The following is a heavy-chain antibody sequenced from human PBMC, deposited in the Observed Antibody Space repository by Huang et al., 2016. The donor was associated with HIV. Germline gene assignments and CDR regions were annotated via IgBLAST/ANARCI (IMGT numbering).Heavy chain of an antibody. CDR1: GFAFSSYA. Sequence: EVQLLESGGGLTQPGGSLRLSCAASGFAFSSYAMSWVRQAPGKGLQWGSVISGSGGSTNYADSVKGRFTISRDNSKNTLHLQMNSLRAEDTAIYYCAKDQSLDVWGQGTTVTVSS. CDR2: ISGSGGST. V-gene: IGHV3-23*01. CDR3: AKDQSLDV. J-gene: IGHJ6*02.